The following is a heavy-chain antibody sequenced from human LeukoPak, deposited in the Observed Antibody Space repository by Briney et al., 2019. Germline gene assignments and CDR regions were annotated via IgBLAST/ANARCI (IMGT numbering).Heavy chain of an antibody. J-gene: IGHJ3*02. CDR2: ISGYNGNT. CDR3: ARSTHRDSDAFDI. V-gene: IGHV1-18*04. Sequence: GASVKVSCKASGYTFIAYYMHWVRQAPGQGLEWMGWISGYNGNTNYAQKLQGRVTMTTDTSTSTAYMELRSLRSDDTAVYYCARSTHRDSDAFDIWGQGTMVTVSS. CDR1: GYTFIAYY. D-gene: IGHD2-2*01.